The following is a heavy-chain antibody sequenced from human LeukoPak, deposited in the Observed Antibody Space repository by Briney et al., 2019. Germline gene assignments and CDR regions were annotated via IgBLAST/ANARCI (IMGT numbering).Heavy chain of an antibody. CDR3: AKDGESGIQYTQGYFDY. V-gene: IGHV3-30*02. CDR1: GFTFNNYD. CDR2: IRSDGSNK. Sequence: PGGSLRLSCAASGFTFNNYDTHWVRQAPGKGLEWVAFIRSDGSNKYYADSVKGRFTNSRDNSKNTLYLQMNSLRAEDTAVYYCAKDGESGIQYTQGYFDYWGQGTLVTVSS. D-gene: IGHD1-1*01. J-gene: IGHJ4*02.